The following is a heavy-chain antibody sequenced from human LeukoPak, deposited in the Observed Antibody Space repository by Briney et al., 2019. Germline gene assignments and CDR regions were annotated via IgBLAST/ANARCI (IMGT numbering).Heavy chain of an antibody. J-gene: IGHJ4*02. CDR2: ISPSGGST. CDR1: GYTFTSYY. V-gene: IGHV1-46*01. CDR3: ARGLPSSGWYDY. D-gene: IGHD6-19*01. Sequence: ASVKVSCKASGYTFTSYYMHWVRQAPGQGLECMGIISPSGGSTSYAQKFQGRVTMTRDMSTSTVYMELSSLRSEDTAVYYCARGLPSSGWYDYWGQGTLVTVSS.